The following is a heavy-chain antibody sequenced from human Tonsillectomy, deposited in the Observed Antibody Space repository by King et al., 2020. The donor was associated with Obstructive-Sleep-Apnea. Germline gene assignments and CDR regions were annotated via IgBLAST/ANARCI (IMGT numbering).Heavy chain of an antibody. CDR3: ARGLSATVTPIPFDF. Sequence: VQLVESGAEVKKPGASVKVSCKASGYTFTSFGVTWVRQAPGQGLEWIGWISTYNGNTNYAQKFQGRVTMTTDTSTTTAYMGLRGLRSDDTAIYYCARGLSATVTPIPFDFWGQGTLVSVSS. V-gene: IGHV1-18*04. D-gene: IGHD4-17*01. CDR2: ISTYNGNT. J-gene: IGHJ4*02. CDR1: GYTFTSFG.